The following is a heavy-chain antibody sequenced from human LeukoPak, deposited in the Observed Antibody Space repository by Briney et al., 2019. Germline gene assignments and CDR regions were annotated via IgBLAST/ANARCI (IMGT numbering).Heavy chain of an antibody. V-gene: IGHV4-34*01. D-gene: IGHD3-16*02. CDR1: GGSFSGYY. J-gene: IGHJ4*02. CDR2: IDHSGSA. CDR3: ARDAYVVYVWGSYRYVDY. Sequence: SETLSLTCAAYGGSFSGYYWNWIRQTPGRGLEWIGMIDHSGSAVYGPSLKSRVTISVDTSKNQFSLKLSSVTAADTAVYYCARDAYVVYVWGSYRYVDYWGQGTLVTVSS.